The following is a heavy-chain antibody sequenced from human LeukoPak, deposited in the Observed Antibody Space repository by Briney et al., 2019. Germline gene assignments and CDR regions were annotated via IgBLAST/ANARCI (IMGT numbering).Heavy chain of an antibody. CDR2: IIPIFGTA. D-gene: IGHD5-18*01. J-gene: IGHJ4*02. CDR1: GGTLSSYA. V-gene: IGHV1-69*05. Sequence: SVKVSCKASGGTLSSYAISWVRQAPGQGLEWMGGIIPIFGTANYAQKFQGRVTITTDESTSTAYMELSSLRSEDTAVYYCAIRGYSYGFEIDYWGQGTLVTVSS. CDR3: AIRGYSYGFEIDY.